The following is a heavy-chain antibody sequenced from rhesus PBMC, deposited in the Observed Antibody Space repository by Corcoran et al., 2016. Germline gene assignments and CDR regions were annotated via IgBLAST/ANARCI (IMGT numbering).Heavy chain of an antibody. V-gene: IGHV4-147*01. D-gene: IGHD3-16*01. J-gene: IGHJ6*01. CDR2: IYGSSGST. CDR1: GGSISSNY. Sequence: QVQLQESGPGLVKPSETLSLTCAVSGGSISSNYWSWIRQPPGKGLEWIGRIYGSSGSTSYNPSLTSRVTISTGTSKNQFSLKLSSVTAADTAVYYCARDSGSFYGLDSWGQGVVVTVSS. CDR3: ARDSGSFYGLDS.